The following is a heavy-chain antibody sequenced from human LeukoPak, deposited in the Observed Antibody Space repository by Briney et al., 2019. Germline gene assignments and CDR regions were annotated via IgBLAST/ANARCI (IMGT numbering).Heavy chain of an antibody. D-gene: IGHD3-22*01. CDR3: ARDSFDSSGSHAEYFQR. CDR2: VYYSGST. Sequence: PSETLSLTCTVSGGSISSYYWNWIRQPPGKGLEWIGYVYYSGSTNYSPSLKSRVTILVDTFKNEFLLKLLSVHAAETAVYYCARDSFDSSGSHAEYFQRWGQGTLVTVSS. V-gene: IGHV4-59*01. J-gene: IGHJ1*01. CDR1: GGSISSYY.